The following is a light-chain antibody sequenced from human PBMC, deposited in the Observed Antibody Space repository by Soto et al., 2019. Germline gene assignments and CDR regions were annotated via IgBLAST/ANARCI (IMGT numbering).Light chain of an antibody. V-gene: IGKV1-5*01. CDR1: QSISTW. CDR3: QQYNSYSPLT. CDR2: DAS. J-gene: IGKJ4*01. Sequence: DIQMTQSPSTLSASVGDRVTITCRASQSISTWLAWYQQKPGKAPRLLIYDASSLQSGVPSRFSGSGSGTDSTLTISSLQPDDFATYHCQQYNSYSPLTFGGGTKV.